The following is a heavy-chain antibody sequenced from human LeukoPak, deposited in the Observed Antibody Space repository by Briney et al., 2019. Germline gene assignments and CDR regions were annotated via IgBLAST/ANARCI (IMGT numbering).Heavy chain of an antibody. CDR2: IYPGDSDT. V-gene: IGHV5-51*01. CDR1: GYTFTTAW. J-gene: IGHJ3*02. D-gene: IGHD1-1*01. Sequence: GESLKISCEGSGYTFTTAWIGWVRQLPGKGLEWMGIIYPGDSDTRYSPSFQGQITISADKSINTAYLQWTSLKASDTGTYYCARQLTTLRGFDIWGQGTMVTASS. CDR3: ARQLTTLRGFDI.